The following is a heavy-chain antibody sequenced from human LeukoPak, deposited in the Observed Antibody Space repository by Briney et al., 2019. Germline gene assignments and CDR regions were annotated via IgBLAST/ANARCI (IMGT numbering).Heavy chain of an antibody. CDR2: ISGSGGST. CDR1: GFTFSSYA. V-gene: IGHV3-23*01. CDR3: AKTKEPSSITMIGDAFDI. D-gene: IGHD3-22*01. Sequence: GGSLRLSCAASGFTFSSYAMSWVRQAPGKGLEWVSAISGSGGSTYYADSVKGRFTISRDNSKNTLYLQMNSLRAEDTAVYYCAKTKEPSSITMIGDAFDIWGRGTMVTVSS. J-gene: IGHJ3*02.